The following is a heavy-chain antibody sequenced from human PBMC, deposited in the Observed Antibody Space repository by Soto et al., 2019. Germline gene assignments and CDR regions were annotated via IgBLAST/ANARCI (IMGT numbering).Heavy chain of an antibody. V-gene: IGHV3-23*01. CDR3: AKDIRVATPNWFDP. J-gene: IGHJ5*02. CDR2: ISGSGGST. CDR1: GFTFSSYA. Sequence: PGGSLRLACAASGFTFSSYAMSWVRQAPGKGLEWVSAISGSGGSTYYADSVKGRFTISRDNSENTLYLQMNSLRAEDTAVYYCAKDIRVATPNWFDPWGQGTLVTVSS. D-gene: IGHD5-12*01.